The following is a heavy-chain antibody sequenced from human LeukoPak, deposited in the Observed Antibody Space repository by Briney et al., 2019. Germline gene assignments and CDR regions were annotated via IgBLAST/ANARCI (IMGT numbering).Heavy chain of an antibody. D-gene: IGHD3-22*01. CDR2: ISSSGSTI. Sequence: GGSLRLSCAASGFTFSDYYMSWIRQAPGKGLEWVSYISSSGSTIYYADSVKGRFTISRDNAKNSLYLQMNSLRAEDTAVHYCARPPYYYDSSGLDYWGQGTLVTVSS. CDR1: GFTFSDYY. J-gene: IGHJ4*02. V-gene: IGHV3-11*04. CDR3: ARPPYYYDSSGLDY.